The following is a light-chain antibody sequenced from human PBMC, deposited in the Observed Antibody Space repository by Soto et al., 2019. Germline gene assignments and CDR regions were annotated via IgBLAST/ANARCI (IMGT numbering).Light chain of an antibody. J-gene: IGKJ4*01. Sequence: DIQMTQSPSSLSASVGDRVTITCRASQGISNYLAWYQQIPGKVPKLLISAASTFQSGVPSRFSGSGSGTDFTLNISSLQPEDVATYYCQKYTNVPTFGGGTKVEIK. CDR3: QKYTNVPT. CDR2: AAS. V-gene: IGKV1-27*01. CDR1: QGISNY.